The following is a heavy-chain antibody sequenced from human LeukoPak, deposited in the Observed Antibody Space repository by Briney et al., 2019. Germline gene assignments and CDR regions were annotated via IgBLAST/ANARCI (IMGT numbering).Heavy chain of an antibody. D-gene: IGHD6-13*01. CDR2: IHSDGSST. CDR3: AIIPRAAAGPSARSPFHY. Sequence: GGSLRLSCAASGFTFSNYWMHWVRQAPGKGLVWVSRIHSDGSSTTSADSVKGRFTISRDNAENTLYLQMNSLRAEDTAVYYCAIIPRAAAGPSARSPFHYWGQGTLVTVSS. CDR1: GFTFSNYW. V-gene: IGHV3-74*01. J-gene: IGHJ4*02.